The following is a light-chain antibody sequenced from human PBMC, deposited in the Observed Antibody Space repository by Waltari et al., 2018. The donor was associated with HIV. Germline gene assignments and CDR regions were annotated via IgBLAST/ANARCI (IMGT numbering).Light chain of an antibody. V-gene: IGLV1-44*01. CDR1: SSNFGSNT. CDR3: AAWDDSLNGLWV. J-gene: IGLJ3*02. CDR2: SNM. Sequence: QSVLTQPPSASGTPGQRVTISCSGSSSNFGSNTVNWYQQLPGTAPKLLIYSNMPRPSGVLTRLSGSKSGTSASLAISGLQSDDEADYYCAAWDDSLNGLWVFGGGTKLTVL.